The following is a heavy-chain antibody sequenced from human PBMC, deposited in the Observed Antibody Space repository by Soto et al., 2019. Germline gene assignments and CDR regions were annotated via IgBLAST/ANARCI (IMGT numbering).Heavy chain of an antibody. D-gene: IGHD3-3*01. CDR1: GGSISSYY. CDR3: ARDPPSGYYTLHDAFDI. J-gene: IGHJ3*02. Sequence: PSETLSLTCTVSGGSISSYYWSWIRQPAGKGLEWIGRIYTSGSTNYNPSLKGRVTMSVDTSKNQFSLKLSSVIAADAAVYYCARDPPSGYYTLHDAFDIWGQGTMVTVSS. V-gene: IGHV4-4*07. CDR2: IYTSGST.